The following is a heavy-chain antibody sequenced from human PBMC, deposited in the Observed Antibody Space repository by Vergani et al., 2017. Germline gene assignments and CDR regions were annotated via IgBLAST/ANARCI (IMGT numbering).Heavy chain of an antibody. CDR3: ARDTVTGSRYFDY. D-gene: IGHD6-19*01. J-gene: IGHJ4*02. CDR2: IRYDGSNT. Sequence: QVQLLESGGGVVRPGGSLRLSCAASGFTFSNYGMHWVRQAPGKGLEWVTFIRYDGSNTYYADSVKGRFTISRDNSKNTLFLQMNSLRPEDTAVYYCARDTVTGSRYFDYWGQGTLVTVSS. CDR1: GFTFSNYG. V-gene: IGHV3-30*02.